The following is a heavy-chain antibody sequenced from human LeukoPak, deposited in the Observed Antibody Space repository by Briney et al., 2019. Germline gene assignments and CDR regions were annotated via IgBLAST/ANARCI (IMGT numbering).Heavy chain of an antibody. CDR2: VSKNGHNE. CDR1: VFIFSNYG. J-gene: IGHJ4*02. Sequence: GGSLRLSCAASVFIFSNYGMYCVRQAPDTGPEWVAFVSKNGHNEHYIDSVKGRFSISRDNYQNTLYLQMNTLRTEDTAIYYCATPSYDYDSSAYLFGRFDNWRQGTMVTVSS. D-gene: IGHD3-22*01. CDR3: ATPSYDYDSSAYLFGRFDN. V-gene: IGHV3-30*02.